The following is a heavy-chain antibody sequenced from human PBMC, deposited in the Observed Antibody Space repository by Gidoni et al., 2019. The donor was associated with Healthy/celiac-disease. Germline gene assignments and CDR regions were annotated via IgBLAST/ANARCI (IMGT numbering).Heavy chain of an antibody. V-gene: IGHV4-39*01. D-gene: IGHD2-15*01. CDR3: ARQGGKGSGSAFDI. CDR2: IYYSGST. CDR1: GGSISSSSYY. Sequence: QLQLQESGPGLVKPSETLSLTCTVSGGSISSSSYYWGWIRQPPGKGLEWIGSIYYSGSTYYNPSLKSRVTISVDTSKNQFSLKLSSVTAADTAVYYCARQGGKGSGSAFDIWGQGTMVTVSS. J-gene: IGHJ3*02.